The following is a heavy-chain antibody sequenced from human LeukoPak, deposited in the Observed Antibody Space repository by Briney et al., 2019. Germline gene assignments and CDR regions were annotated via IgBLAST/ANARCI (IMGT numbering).Heavy chain of an antibody. CDR1: GVTFSRYW. V-gene: IGHV3-7*01. CDR3: ARHGPVAGSFDY. D-gene: IGHD6-19*01. J-gene: IGHJ4*02. CDR2: IKQDGSEK. Sequence: PGGSLRLSCAASGVTFSRYWMSSVRQAPGKGLGWGANIKQDGSEKYYVDSVKSRFTISRDNAKNSLYLQMNSVSAEDTAVYYCARHGPVAGSFDYWGQGTLVTVSS.